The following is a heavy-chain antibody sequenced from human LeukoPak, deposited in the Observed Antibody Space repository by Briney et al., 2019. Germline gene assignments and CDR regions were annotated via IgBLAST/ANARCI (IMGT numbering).Heavy chain of an antibody. CDR1: GFTFSDYF. V-gene: IGHV3-11*06. Sequence: PGGSLRLSCAASGFTFSDYFMTWIRQAPGKGLEWISYISTSSSYTNYADSVKGRFTISRDNAKNSLYLQMNSLRAEDTAVYYCARGGGYNYVDPWGQGTLVTVSS. J-gene: IGHJ5*02. D-gene: IGHD5-18*01. CDR3: ARGGGYNYVDP. CDR2: ISTSSSYT.